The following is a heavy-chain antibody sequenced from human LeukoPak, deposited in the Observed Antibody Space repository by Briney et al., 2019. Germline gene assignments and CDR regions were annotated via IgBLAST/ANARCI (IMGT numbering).Heavy chain of an antibody. CDR3: ARGPAQDNDDAFDI. D-gene: IGHD2-15*01. Sequence: SETLSLTCTVSGGSITTYYWSWIRQPPGKGLEWIGFIYYSGSTNYNPTLQSRVTISVDTSKNQFSLKLTSVTATDTAVYYCARGPAQDNDDAFDIWGQGIMVTVSS. V-gene: IGHV4-59*01. J-gene: IGHJ3*02. CDR2: IYYSGST. CDR1: GGSITTYY.